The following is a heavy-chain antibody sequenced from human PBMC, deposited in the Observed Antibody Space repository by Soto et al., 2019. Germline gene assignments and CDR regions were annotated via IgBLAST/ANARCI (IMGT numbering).Heavy chain of an antibody. D-gene: IGHD6-13*01. J-gene: IGHJ6*03. CDR2: INSDGSST. CDR1: GFTFSSYW. Sequence: GGSLRLSCAASGFTFSSYWMHWVRQAPGKGLVWVSRINSDGSSTSYADSVKGRFTISRDNAKNTLYLQMNSLRAEDTAVYYCARGDSSSWYVSGGYYYYMDVWGKGTTVTVSS. CDR3: ARGDSSSWYVSGGYYYYMDV. V-gene: IGHV3-74*01.